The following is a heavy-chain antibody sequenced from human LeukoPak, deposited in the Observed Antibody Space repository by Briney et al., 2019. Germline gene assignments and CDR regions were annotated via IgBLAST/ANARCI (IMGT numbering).Heavy chain of an antibody. CDR2: ISAYNGNT. D-gene: IGHD6-19*01. Sequence: VASVKVSCKASGYTFTSYGIRWVRQAPGQGLEWMGWISAYNGNTNYAQKLQGRVTMTTDTSTSTPYMELRSLRSDDTAVYYCARDRLEVAGTGGNYWGQGTLVTVSS. J-gene: IGHJ4*02. V-gene: IGHV1-18*01. CDR1: GYTFTSYG. CDR3: ARDRLEVAGTGGNY.